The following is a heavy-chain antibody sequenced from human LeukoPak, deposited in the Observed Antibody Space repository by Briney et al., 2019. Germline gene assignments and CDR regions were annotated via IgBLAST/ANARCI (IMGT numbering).Heavy chain of an antibody. CDR3: ARAGYSSGWSMNDWFDP. CDR2: IIPIFGTA. D-gene: IGHD6-19*01. J-gene: IGHJ5*02. Sequence: SVKVSCKASGGTFSSYAISWVRQAPGQGLEWMGGIIPIFGTANYAQKFQGRVTITADESTSTAYMELSSPRSEDTAVYYCARAGYSSGWSMNDWFDPWGQGTLVTVSS. V-gene: IGHV1-69*13. CDR1: GGTFSSYA.